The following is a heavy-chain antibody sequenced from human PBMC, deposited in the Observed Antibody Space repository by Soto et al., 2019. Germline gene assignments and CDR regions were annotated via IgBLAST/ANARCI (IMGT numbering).Heavy chain of an antibody. V-gene: IGHV4-39*01. J-gene: IGHJ4*02. CDR2: VFYSGSY. CDR1: GGSIITDTYK. Sequence: SETLSLTCSVSGGSIITDTYKRGWVRQSPGKGLEWLGSVFYSGSYSYNPSLKGRITFSVDTSKNQFSLMLTSVTAADTAVYYCVRGKGYYGFHDFWGQGALVTVSS. CDR3: VRGKGYYGFHDF. D-gene: IGHD3-3*01.